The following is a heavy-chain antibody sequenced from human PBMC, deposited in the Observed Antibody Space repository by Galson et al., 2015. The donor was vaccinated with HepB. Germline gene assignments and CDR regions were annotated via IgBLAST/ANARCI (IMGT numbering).Heavy chain of an antibody. CDR2: ISYDGSNK. Sequence: SLRLSCAASGFTFSSYAMHWVRQAPGKGLEWVAVISYDGSNKYYADSVKGRFTISRDNSKNTLYLQMNSLRAEDTAVYYCARDGYHLYHVPPRLYYYYGMDVWGQGTTVTVSS. J-gene: IGHJ6*02. V-gene: IGHV3-30*04. D-gene: IGHD5-12*01. CDR3: ARDGYHLYHVPPRLYYYYGMDV. CDR1: GFTFSSYA.